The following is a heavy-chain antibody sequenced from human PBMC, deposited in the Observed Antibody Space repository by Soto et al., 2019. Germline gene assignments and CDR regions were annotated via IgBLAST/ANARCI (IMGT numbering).Heavy chain of an antibody. Sequence: GGSLRLSCAASGFTFGNAWMNWVRQAPGKGLEWVGRIKSKTDGGTTDYAAPVKGRFTISRDDSKNTLYLQMNSLKTEDTAVYYCTTEMAVAGRGVYWGQGTLVTVSS. CDR3: TTEMAVAGRGVY. J-gene: IGHJ4*02. V-gene: IGHV3-15*07. CDR1: GFTFGNAW. CDR2: IKSKTDGGTT. D-gene: IGHD6-19*01.